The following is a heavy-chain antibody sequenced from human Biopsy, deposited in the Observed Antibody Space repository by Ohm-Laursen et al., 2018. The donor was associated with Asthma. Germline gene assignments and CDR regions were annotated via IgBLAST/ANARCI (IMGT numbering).Heavy chain of an antibody. CDR2: VNTGNGDT. Sequence: ASVKVSCKASGYNFISFAIHWVRQAPGQRLEWMGWVNTGNGDTKYSQKFQGRITITRDTSASTAYMELGSLRSEDTATYYCARTYYDFLTGQVKDVFGVWGQGTMVTVSS. D-gene: IGHD3-9*01. CDR3: ARTYYDFLTGQVKDVFGV. CDR1: GYNFISFA. V-gene: IGHV1-3*04. J-gene: IGHJ3*01.